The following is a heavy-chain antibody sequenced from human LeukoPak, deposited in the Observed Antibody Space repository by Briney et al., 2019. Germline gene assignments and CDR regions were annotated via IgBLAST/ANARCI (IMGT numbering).Heavy chain of an antibody. J-gene: IGHJ4*02. D-gene: IGHD4-17*01. CDR1: GLIVSCNY. CDR2: IYSSGGT. CDR3: ARDSSVTTADY. V-gene: IGHV3-66*01. Sequence: TGGSLRLSCVASGLIVSCNYMTWVRQAPGKGLEWVAVIYSSGGTYYADSVKGRFTISRDNSKNTPYLQMNSLRAEDTAVYYCARDSSVTTADYWGQGTLVTVSS.